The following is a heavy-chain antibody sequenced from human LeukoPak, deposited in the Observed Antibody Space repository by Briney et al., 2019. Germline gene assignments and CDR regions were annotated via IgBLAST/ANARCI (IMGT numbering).Heavy chain of an antibody. V-gene: IGHV3-23*01. CDR2: ISGSGGST. J-gene: IGHJ6*03. Sequence: GGTLRLSCAASGFTFSSYGMSWVRQAPGKGLEWVSAISGSGGSTYYADSVKGRFTISRDNSKNTLYLQMNSLRAEDTAVYYCAKAPMLYGSGSYYYMDVWGKGTTVTISS. D-gene: IGHD3-10*01. CDR3: AKAPMLYGSGSYYYMDV. CDR1: GFTFSSYG.